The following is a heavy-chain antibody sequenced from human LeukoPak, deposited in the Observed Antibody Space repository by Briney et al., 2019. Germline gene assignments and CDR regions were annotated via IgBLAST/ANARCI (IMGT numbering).Heavy chain of an antibody. CDR1: GFTFNSYA. Sequence: GGSLRLSCAASGFTFNSYAMSWVRQAPWERLQWVSVIYSGGSTYYADSVKGRSTISRDNSKNTLYLQMNSLRAEDTAVYYCARVRSAPYYYYGMDVWGQGTTVTVSS. CDR3: ARVRSAPYYYYGMDV. CDR2: IYSGGST. J-gene: IGHJ6*02. V-gene: IGHV3-66*01.